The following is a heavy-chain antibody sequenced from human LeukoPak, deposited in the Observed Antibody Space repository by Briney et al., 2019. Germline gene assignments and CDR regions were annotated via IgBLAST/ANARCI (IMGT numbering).Heavy chain of an antibody. D-gene: IGHD1-1*01. J-gene: IGHJ5*02. CDR1: EYTFIAYY. V-gene: IGHV1-2*02. Sequence: ASVKVSCKASEYTFIAYYMHWVRQALGQGLEWMGWINPNSGGTNYAQKFQGRVSLTRGTSINTAYMELSSLRSDNTAVYYCARAAVTTGSTETFDPWGQGTLVTVSS. CDR2: INPNSGGT. CDR3: ARAAVTTGSTETFDP.